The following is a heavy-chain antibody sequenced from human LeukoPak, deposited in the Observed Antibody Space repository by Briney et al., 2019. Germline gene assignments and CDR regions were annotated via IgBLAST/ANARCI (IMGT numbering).Heavy chain of an antibody. D-gene: IGHD6-19*01. Sequence: SETLSLTCTVSGGSISSYYWSWIRQPPGKGLKWIGYIYYSGSTNYNPSLKSRVTISVDTSKNQFSLKLSSVTAAYTAVYYCARVAGFLDYWGQGTLVTVSS. V-gene: IGHV4-59*01. CDR1: GGSISSYY. J-gene: IGHJ4*02. CDR2: IYYSGST. CDR3: ARVAGFLDY.